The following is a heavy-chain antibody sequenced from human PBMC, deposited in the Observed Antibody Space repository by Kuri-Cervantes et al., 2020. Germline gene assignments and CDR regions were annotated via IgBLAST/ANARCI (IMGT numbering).Heavy chain of an antibody. CDR2: ISGSGGST. CDR1: GFTFSSYV. Sequence: LSLTCAASGFTFSSYVMSWVRQAPGKGLEWVSDISGSGGSTKYADSVKGRFTISRDNSKNTLYLQMNSLRAEDTAVYYCAKGEDSSGYYKVWGQGTLVTVSS. J-gene: IGHJ4*02. D-gene: IGHD3-22*01. CDR3: AKGEDSSGYYKV. V-gene: IGHV3-23*01.